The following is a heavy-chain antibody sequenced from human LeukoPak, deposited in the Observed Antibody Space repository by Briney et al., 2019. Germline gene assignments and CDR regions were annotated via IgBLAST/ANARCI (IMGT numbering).Heavy chain of an antibody. CDR1: GGSISSYY. J-gene: IGHJ4*02. CDR3: ARLHKPYYYGSGPVDY. V-gene: IGHV4-59*01. D-gene: IGHD3-10*01. CDR2: IYYSGST. Sequence: PSGTLSLTCTVSGGSISSYYWSWIRQPPGKGLEWIGYIYYSGSTNYNPSLKSRVTVSVDTSKNQFSLKLSSVTAADTAVYYCARLHKPYYYGSGPVDYWGQGTLVTVSS.